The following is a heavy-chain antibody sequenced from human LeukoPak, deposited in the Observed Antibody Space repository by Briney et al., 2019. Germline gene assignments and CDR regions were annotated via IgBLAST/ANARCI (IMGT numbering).Heavy chain of an antibody. Sequence: ASVKVSCKASGYTFTGYYMHWVRQAPGQGLEWMGWINTNSGGTNYAQQFQGRVTMTRDTSIRTAYMELSRLRSDDTAVYYCAREVPGSNQIFDYWGQGTLVTVSS. V-gene: IGHV1-2*02. CDR1: GYTFTGYY. CDR2: INTNSGGT. D-gene: IGHD4-11*01. J-gene: IGHJ4*02. CDR3: AREVPGSNQIFDY.